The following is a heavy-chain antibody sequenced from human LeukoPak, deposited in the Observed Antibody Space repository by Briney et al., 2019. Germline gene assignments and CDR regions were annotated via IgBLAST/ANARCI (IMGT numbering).Heavy chain of an antibody. D-gene: IGHD3-10*01. CDR2: IDVAGNT. V-gene: IGHV3-53*01. CDR3: ARDASGSRPNS. CDR1: GFTVSSDY. Sequence: GGSLRLSCAASGFTVSSDYMTWVRQAPGKGLVWLSSIDVAGNTIYAHYVRGRFTISRDNSKNTLYLQMNSLRVDDTVVYFCARDASGSRPNSWGPGTLVTVTS. J-gene: IGHJ4*02.